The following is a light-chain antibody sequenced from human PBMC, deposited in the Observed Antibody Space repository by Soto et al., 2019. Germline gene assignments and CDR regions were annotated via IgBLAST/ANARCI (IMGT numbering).Light chain of an antibody. CDR3: AAWDDSLSGYV. J-gene: IGLJ1*01. Sequence: QSALAQPPSASGTPGQRVTISCSGSGSNIGSNYVYWYQQLPGTAPKLLIYRNNQRPSGGPDRFSGSKSGTSASLAISGLRSEDEADYYCAAWDDSLSGYVFGTGTKVTVL. V-gene: IGLV1-47*01. CDR1: GSNIGSNY. CDR2: RNN.